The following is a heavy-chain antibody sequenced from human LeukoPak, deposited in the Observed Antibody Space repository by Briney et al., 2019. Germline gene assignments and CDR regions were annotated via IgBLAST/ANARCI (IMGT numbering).Heavy chain of an antibody. J-gene: IGHJ3*02. V-gene: IGHV4-59*01. CDR1: GGSFSDY. CDR2: IYYSGST. CDR3: ARVGSGSVRDAFDI. D-gene: IGHD1-26*01. Sequence: SETLSLTCAVYGGSFSDYWTWIRQPPGKGLEWIGYIYYSGSTNYNPSLKSRVTISVDTSKNQFSLKLSSVTAADTAVYYCARVGSGSVRDAFDIWGQGTMVTVSS.